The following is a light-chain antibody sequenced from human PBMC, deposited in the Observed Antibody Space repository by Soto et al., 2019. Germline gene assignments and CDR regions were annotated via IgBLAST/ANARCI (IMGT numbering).Light chain of an antibody. J-gene: IGKJ4*01. V-gene: IGKV3-15*01. Sequence: EVLMTQSPATLSVSPGERATLSCRASQYVSSNLAWYQQKPGQAPRLLIHGASTRATGIPARFSGSGSGTEFTLTISSLEPEDFAVYYCQHYNNWIASFGGGTKVDIK. CDR1: QYVSSN. CDR2: GAS. CDR3: QHYNNWIAS.